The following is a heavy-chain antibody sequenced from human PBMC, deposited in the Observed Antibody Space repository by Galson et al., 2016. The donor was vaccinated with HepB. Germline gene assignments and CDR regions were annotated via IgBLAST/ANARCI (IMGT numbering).Heavy chain of an antibody. CDR1: GYTLNNYA. Sequence: SVKVSCKASGYTLNNYAMHWVRQAPGQRLEWMGWINVGYGNTKYSQKFQGRVTITRDTSASTYYMELSSLRSEDTAVYYCARGFPSATIDYWGQGTLVTVSS. V-gene: IGHV1-3*01. CDR2: INVGYGNT. J-gene: IGHJ4*02. CDR3: ARGFPSATIDY. D-gene: IGHD2-2*01.